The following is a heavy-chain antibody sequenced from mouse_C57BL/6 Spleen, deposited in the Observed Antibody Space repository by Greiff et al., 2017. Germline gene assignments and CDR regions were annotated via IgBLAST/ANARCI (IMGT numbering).Heavy chain of an antibody. D-gene: IGHD3-2*02. CDR3: AREDSSGLY. V-gene: IGHV3-6*01. J-gene: IGHJ3*01. CDR2: ISYDGSS. CDR1: GYSITSGYY. Sequence: VQLQQSGPGLVKPSQSLSLTCSVTGYSITSGYYWNWIRQFPGNKLEWMGYISYDGSSNYNPSLKNRISITRDTSKNQFFLKLNSVTTEDTATYYCAREDSSGLYWGQGTLVTVSA.